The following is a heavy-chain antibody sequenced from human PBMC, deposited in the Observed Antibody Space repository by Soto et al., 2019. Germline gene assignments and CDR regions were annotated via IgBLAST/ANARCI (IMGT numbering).Heavy chain of an antibody. V-gene: IGHV1-18*01. D-gene: IGHD3-3*01. Sequence: QVQLVQSGAEVKEPGASVKVSCKASGYTFTSYGISWVRQAPGQGLEWMGWISAYNGNTNYAQKLQGRVTMTTDTSTSTAYMELRSLRSDDTAVYYCARENYDFCSGYPSPPGYWGQGTLVTVSS. J-gene: IGHJ4*02. CDR2: ISAYNGNT. CDR3: ARENYDFCSGYPSPPGY. CDR1: GYTFTSYG.